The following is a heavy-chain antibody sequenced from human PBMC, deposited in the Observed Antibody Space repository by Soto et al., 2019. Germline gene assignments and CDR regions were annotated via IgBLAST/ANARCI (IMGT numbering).Heavy chain of an antibody. V-gene: IGHV4-59*08. J-gene: IGHJ6*02. CDR3: ARHSKGRYFYYGMDV. CDR2: IYYSGST. Sequence: QVQLQESGPGLVKPSETLSLTCTVSGGSISTYYWSWIRQPPGKGLEWVGYIYYSGSTNYSPSLKRLVSISIDTSKNQCALKLSSVTAADTAVYYCARHSKGRYFYYGMDVWGQGTTVTVSS. CDR1: GGSISTYY. D-gene: IGHD3-10*01.